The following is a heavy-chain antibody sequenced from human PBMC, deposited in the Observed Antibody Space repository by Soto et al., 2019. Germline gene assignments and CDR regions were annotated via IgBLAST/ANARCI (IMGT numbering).Heavy chain of an antibody. CDR1: GFTFSSYG. CDR3: ARDPPGPVGATRVYFDY. CDR2: ISYDGSNK. Sequence: GGSLRLSCAASGFTFSSYGMHWVRQAPGKGLEWVAVISYDGSNKYYADSVKGRFTISRDNSKNSLYLQMNSLRAEDTAVYYCARDPPGPVGATRVYFDYWGHATLGTVSS. V-gene: IGHV3-30*03. D-gene: IGHD1-26*01. J-gene: IGHJ4*01.